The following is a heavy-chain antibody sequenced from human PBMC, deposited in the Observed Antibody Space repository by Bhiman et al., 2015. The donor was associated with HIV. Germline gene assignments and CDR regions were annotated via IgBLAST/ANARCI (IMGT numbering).Heavy chain of an antibody. CDR2: ISSGGGST. V-gene: IGHV3-23*04. J-gene: IGHJ3*01. CDR3: AKGEYIDSFDV. CDR1: GLSLRSYA. D-gene: IGHD2/OR15-2a*01. Sequence: EVQLVESGGGLVKPGGPVRLSCAASGLSLRSYAINWIRQAPGKGLQWVSVISSGGGSTYYADSVRGRFTTSRDNSKQMVYMQMNSLRADDTAVYYCAKGEYIDSFDVWGQGTMVTVSS.